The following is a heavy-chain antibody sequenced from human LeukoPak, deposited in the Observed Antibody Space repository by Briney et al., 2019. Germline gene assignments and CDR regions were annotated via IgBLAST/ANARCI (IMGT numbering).Heavy chain of an antibody. CDR1: GGTFSSYA. D-gene: IGHD5-12*01. CDR3: ARGIDYFNDAFDI. J-gene: IGHJ3*02. V-gene: IGHV1-69*05. Sequence: GASVKVSCKASGGTFSSYAISWVRQAPGQGLEWMGRIIPIFGTANYAQKFQGRVTITTDESTSTAYKELSSLRSEDTAVYYCARGIDYFNDAFDIWGQGTMVTVSS. CDR2: IIPIFGTA.